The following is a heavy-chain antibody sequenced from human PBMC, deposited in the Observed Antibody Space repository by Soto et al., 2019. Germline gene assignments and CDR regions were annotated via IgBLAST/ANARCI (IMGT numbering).Heavy chain of an antibody. V-gene: IGHV1-58*01. CDR3: AAPVYCSGGSCYDAFDI. J-gene: IGHJ3*02. CDR2: IVVGSGNT. D-gene: IGHD2-15*01. Sequence: ASVKVSCKASGFTFTSSAVQWVRQARGQRLEWIGWIVVGSGNTNYAQKFQERVTITRDMSTGTAYMELSSLRSEDTAVYYCAAPVYCSGGSCYDAFDIWGQGTMVTVSS. CDR1: GFTFTSSA.